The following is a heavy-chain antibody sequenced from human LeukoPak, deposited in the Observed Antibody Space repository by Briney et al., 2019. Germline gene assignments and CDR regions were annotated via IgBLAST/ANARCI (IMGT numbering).Heavy chain of an antibody. J-gene: IGHJ4*02. V-gene: IGHV3-48*01. CDR2: ISSSSSTI. CDR1: GFTFSSYS. Sequence: GGSLRLSCAASGFTFSSYSMNWVRQAPGKGLEWVSYISSSSSTIYYADSVKGRFTISRDNSKNTLYLQMNSLRAEDTAVYYCAKHITSPAYYFDYWGQGTLVTVSS. CDR3: AKHITSPAYYFDY. D-gene: IGHD1-14*01.